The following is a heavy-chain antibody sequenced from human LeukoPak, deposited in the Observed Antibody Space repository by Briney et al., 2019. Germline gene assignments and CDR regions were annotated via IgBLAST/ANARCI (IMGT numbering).Heavy chain of an antibody. D-gene: IGHD2-15*01. CDR1: GYSFPTYW. V-gene: IGHV5-51*01. J-gene: IGHJ4*02. CDR2: IYPDDSDT. Sequence: GESLEISCKGSGYSFPTYWIGWVRQMPGKGLEWMGIIYPDDSDTRYSPSFQGQVTISADKSISTAYLQWNSLKASDSAMYYCVARGTIVVHWGQGTLVTVSS. CDR3: VARGTIVVH.